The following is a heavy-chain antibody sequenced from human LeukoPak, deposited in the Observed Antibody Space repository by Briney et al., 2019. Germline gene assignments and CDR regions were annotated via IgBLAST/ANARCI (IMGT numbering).Heavy chain of an antibody. V-gene: IGHV1-46*03. Sequence: ASVKVSCKASGYTFTSYYMHWVRQAPGQGLEWVGIINPSGGSTSYAQKFQGRVTMTRDTSTSTVYMELSSLRSEDTAVYYCARGPITMIVVNWFDPWGQGTLVTVSS. CDR2: INPSGGST. CDR3: ARGPITMIVVNWFDP. J-gene: IGHJ5*02. D-gene: IGHD3-22*01. CDR1: GYTFTSYY.